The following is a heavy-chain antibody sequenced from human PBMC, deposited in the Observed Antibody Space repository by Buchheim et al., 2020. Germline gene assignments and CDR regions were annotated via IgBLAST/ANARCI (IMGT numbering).Heavy chain of an antibody. D-gene: IGHD5-24*01. CDR3: ACRDGYNYFDS. J-gene: IGHJ4*02. Sequence: QVQLRESGPGLVRPSETLSLTCSVSGASVSSLYWSWLRQSPGKGLEWLGFIYYNGATNYNPSLKSRVNISVEPSKNQFSLELNSVTAADTAVYYCACRDGYNYFDSWGQGTL. CDR2: IYYNGAT. V-gene: IGHV4-59*02. CDR1: GASVSSLY.